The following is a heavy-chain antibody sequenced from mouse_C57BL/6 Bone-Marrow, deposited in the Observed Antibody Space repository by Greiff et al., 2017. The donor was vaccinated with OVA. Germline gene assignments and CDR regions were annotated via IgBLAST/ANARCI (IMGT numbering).Heavy chain of an antibody. D-gene: IGHD3-1*01. J-gene: IGHJ4*01. CDR2: IYPGSGST. CDR3: ARGACDYYAMDD. Sequence: QVQLQQPGAELVKPGASVKLSCKASGYTFTSYWITWVKQRPGQGLEWIGDIYPGSGSTNYNEKFKSKATLTVDTASSTAYMQLSSLTSKDSAVYYCARGACDYYAMDDWGQGTTVTVSS. V-gene: IGHV1-55*01. CDR1: GYTFTSYW.